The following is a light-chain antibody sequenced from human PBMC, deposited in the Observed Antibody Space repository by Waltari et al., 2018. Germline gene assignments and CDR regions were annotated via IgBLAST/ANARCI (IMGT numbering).Light chain of an antibody. Sequence: EIVMTQSPATLSVYPGERATLSCRASQSINSNVAWYRQKPGQAPRLLIYGASARATGIPVRFSGSGSGTEFTLTISSLQSDDFGVYYCQQYNNWPRTFGQGTKVEI. CDR2: GAS. J-gene: IGKJ1*01. CDR3: QQYNNWPRT. CDR1: QSINSN. V-gene: IGKV3-15*01.